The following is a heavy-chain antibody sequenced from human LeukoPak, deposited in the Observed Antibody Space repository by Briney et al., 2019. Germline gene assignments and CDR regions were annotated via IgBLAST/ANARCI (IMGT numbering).Heavy chain of an antibody. CDR2: INPSDGAT. D-gene: IGHD7-27*01. Sequence: ASVKVSCKASGNTFTMYYIHWVRQAPGQGLEWMGMINPSDGATTYAQRFQGRVTMTRDMSTTTVYMALRSLRFEGMAVYFRAKDQRGGLRGNWGGLFASYYTYYYMDVWGRGTTVTVSS. J-gene: IGHJ6*03. CDR3: AKDQRGGLRGNWGGLFASYYTYYYMDV. CDR1: GNTFTMYY. V-gene: IGHV1-46*01.